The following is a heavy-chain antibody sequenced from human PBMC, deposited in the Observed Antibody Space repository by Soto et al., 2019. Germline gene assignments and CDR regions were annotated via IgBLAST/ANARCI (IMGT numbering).Heavy chain of an antibody. Sequence: QVQLQQWGAGLLKPSETLSLTCAVYGGSFSAYYWSWIRQPPGKGLEWIGEINHSGRTNYNPSLKRRVTIPVDTSKNQSSLRVTSVTAADTAVYCCARGYGDSFEFDYWGQGTLVTVSS. J-gene: IGHJ4*02. CDR1: GGSFSAYY. CDR2: INHSGRT. V-gene: IGHV4-34*01. D-gene: IGHD4-17*01. CDR3: ARGYGDSFEFDY.